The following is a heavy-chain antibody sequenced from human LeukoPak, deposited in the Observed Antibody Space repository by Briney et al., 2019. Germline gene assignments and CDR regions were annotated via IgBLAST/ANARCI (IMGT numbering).Heavy chain of an antibody. V-gene: IGHV1-18*01. CDR2: ISAYNGNT. CDR1: GYTFTSYG. J-gene: IGHJ6*02. Sequence: ASVKVSCKASGYTFTSYGISWVRQAPGQGLEWMGWISAYNGNTNYAQKLQGRVTMTTDTSTSTAYMELRSLRSDDTAVYYCARDRPIAVAGTADHYGMDFWGQGTTVTVS. D-gene: IGHD6-19*01. CDR3: ARDRPIAVAGTADHYGMDF.